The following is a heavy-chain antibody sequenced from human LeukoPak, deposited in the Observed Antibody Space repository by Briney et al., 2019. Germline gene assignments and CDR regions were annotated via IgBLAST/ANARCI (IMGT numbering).Heavy chain of an antibody. V-gene: IGHV3-30*18. J-gene: IGHJ4*02. Sequence: GGSLRLSCAASGFSFISYGMHWVRQAPGKGLEWVGVISDDGRSKDYADSVKGRFTISRDNSMDTLYLQMNSLRDEDTAVYYCAKRPSDYGDYVSYFDYWGRGTLVTVSS. CDR2: ISDDGRSK. CDR1: GFSFISYG. CDR3: AKRPSDYGDYVSYFDY. D-gene: IGHD4-17*01.